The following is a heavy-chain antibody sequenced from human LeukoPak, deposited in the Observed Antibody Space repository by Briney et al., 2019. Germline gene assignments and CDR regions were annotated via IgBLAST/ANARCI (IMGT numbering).Heavy chain of an antibody. Sequence: GGSLRLSCAASGFTFSSYTMNWVRQAPGKGLEWVSCISSSSSYIHYADSVKGRFTISRDNAKNSLYLQMNSLRAEDTAVYYCARDLIPYGSGTYFFDYWGQGILVTVSS. CDR2: ISSSSSYI. V-gene: IGHV3-21*01. D-gene: IGHD3-10*01. CDR3: ARDLIPYGSGTYFFDY. CDR1: GFTFSSYT. J-gene: IGHJ4*02.